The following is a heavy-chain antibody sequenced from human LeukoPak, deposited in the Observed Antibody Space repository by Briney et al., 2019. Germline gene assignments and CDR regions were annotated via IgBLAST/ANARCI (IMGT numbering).Heavy chain of an antibody. V-gene: IGHV3-21*01. CDR3: ARVGARWTFDY. CDR1: GFIFSDYN. J-gene: IGHJ4*02. Sequence: GGSLRLSCEASGFIFSDYNMNWVRQAPGKGLEWVSSISSSSSYIYYADSVKGRFTISRDNAKNSLYLQMNSLRAEDTAVYYCARVGARWTFDYWGQGTLVTVSS. D-gene: IGHD1-26*01. CDR2: ISSSSSYI.